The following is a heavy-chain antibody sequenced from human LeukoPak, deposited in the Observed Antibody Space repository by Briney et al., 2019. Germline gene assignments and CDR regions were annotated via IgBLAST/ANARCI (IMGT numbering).Heavy chain of an antibody. CDR1: GGSISSYY. CDR3: ARSPYYYDSSGYYYGGSFDY. V-gene: IGHV4-59*08. CDR2: IYYSGST. D-gene: IGHD3-22*01. Sequence: SETLSLTCTVSGGSISSYYWSWIRQPPGKGLEWIGYIYYSGSTNYNPSLKSRVTISVDTSKNQFSLKLSSVTAADTAVYYCARSPYYYDSSGYYYGGSFDYWGQGTLVTVSS. J-gene: IGHJ4*02.